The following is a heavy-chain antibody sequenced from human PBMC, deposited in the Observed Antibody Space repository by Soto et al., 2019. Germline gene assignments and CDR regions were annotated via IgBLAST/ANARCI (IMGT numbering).Heavy chain of an antibody. CDR2: IKQDGSEK. Sequence: GGSLRLSCAASGFTFSSYWMSWVRQAPGKGLEWVANIKQDGSEKYYVDSVKGRFTISRDNAKNSLYLQMNSLRAEDTAVYYCARDRSQGQQLVYYYGMDVWGQGTTVTVSS. CDR1: GFTFSSYW. CDR3: ARDRSQGQQLVYYYGMDV. V-gene: IGHV3-7*01. J-gene: IGHJ6*02. D-gene: IGHD6-13*01.